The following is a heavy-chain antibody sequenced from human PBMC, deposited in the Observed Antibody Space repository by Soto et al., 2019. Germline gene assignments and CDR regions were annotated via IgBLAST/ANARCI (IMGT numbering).Heavy chain of an antibody. CDR3: AREPNYDYVWGSYSGRGAY. Sequence: SETLCLTCTISVGSVSIGSYYWSWIRQPPGKGREWIGYIYYSGSTNYNPSLKSRVTISVDTSKNQFSLKLSSVTAADTAVYYCAREPNYDYVWGSYSGRGAYWGQGTMVTVSS. J-gene: IGHJ4*02. V-gene: IGHV4-61*01. CDR1: VGSVSIGSYY. CDR2: IYYSGST. D-gene: IGHD3-16*01.